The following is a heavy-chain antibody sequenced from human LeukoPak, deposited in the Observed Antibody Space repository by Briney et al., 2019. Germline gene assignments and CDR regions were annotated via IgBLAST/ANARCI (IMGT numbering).Heavy chain of an antibody. D-gene: IGHD5-12*01. CDR3: AKGADDYIEMGYVDY. CDR2: IVASSGST. Sequence: GGSLRLSCAASGFSISNSAMSWARQAPGEGLEWVSLIVASSGSTFYADSVKGRFTISRDSSKNTLYLQMNSLRAGDKAVYYCAKGADDYIEMGYVDYWGQGTLVTVSS. V-gene: IGHV3-23*01. CDR1: GFSISNSA. J-gene: IGHJ4*02.